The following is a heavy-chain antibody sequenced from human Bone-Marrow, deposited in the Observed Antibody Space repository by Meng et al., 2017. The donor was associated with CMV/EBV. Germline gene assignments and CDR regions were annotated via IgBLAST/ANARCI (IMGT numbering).Heavy chain of an antibody. CDR2: INHSGST. CDR1: GSFSGYY. CDR3: ARGPLTYSSSWYGAGLGY. Sequence: GSFSGYYWSWIRQPPGKGLEWIGEINHSGSTNYNPSLKSRVTISVDTSKSQFSLKLSSVTAADTAVYYCARGPLTYSSSWYGAGLGYWGQGTLVTVSS. D-gene: IGHD6-13*01. V-gene: IGHV4-34*01. J-gene: IGHJ4*02.